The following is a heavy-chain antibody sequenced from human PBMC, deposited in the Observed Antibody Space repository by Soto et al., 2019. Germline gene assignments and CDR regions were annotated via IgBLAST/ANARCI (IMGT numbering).Heavy chain of an antibody. CDR1: GDFINNNY. CDR2: IHYSGST. V-gene: IGHV4-59*08. Sequence: SETLSLTCTVSGDFINNNYWSWIRQPPGKGLEWIGDIHYSGSTNYNPSLKSRVSISMDTSKNQFSLRLDSVTAADTAVYYCARRPWGGFDIWGQGTMVTVSS. D-gene: IGHD3-16*01. J-gene: IGHJ3*02. CDR3: ARRPWGGFDI.